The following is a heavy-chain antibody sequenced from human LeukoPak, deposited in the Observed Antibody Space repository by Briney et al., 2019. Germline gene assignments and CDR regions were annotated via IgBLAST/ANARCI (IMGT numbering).Heavy chain of an antibody. D-gene: IGHD6-13*01. CDR3: ARGLRYSSSWLVSSSTRTAFDP. Sequence: SETLSLTCAVYGGSFSGYYWSWIRQPPGKGLEWIGEINHSGSTNYNPSLKSRVTISVDTSKNQFSLKLSSVTAADTAVYYCARGLRYSSSWLVSSSTRTAFDPWGQGTLVTVSS. CDR1: GGSFSGYY. J-gene: IGHJ5*02. CDR2: INHSGST. V-gene: IGHV4-34*01.